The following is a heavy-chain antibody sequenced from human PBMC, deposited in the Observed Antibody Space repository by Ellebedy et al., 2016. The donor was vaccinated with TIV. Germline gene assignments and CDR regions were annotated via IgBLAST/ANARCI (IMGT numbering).Heavy chain of an antibody. J-gene: IGHJ5*02. CDR3: ARDRGAASFDP. CDR2: IYHSGTT. V-gene: IGHV4-38-2*02. CDR1: GSSISSGYY. D-gene: IGHD6-25*01. Sequence: MPSETLSLTCSVSGSSISSGYYWGWIRQPPGRGLEWIGSIYHSGTTYYNPSLKSRVTISVDTSKNQFSLKLRSVTAADTAVYYCARDRGAASFDPWGQGALVTVSS.